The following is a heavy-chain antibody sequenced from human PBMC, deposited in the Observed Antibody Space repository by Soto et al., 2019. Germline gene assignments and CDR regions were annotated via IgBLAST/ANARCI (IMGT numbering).Heavy chain of an antibody. CDR3: AHSEPLPYYDFWSGYYSKVLWVLDY. J-gene: IGHJ4*02. CDR2: IYWDADK. V-gene: IGHV2-5*02. CDR1: GFSLSTSGVG. Sequence: QITLNESGPTLVKPTQTLTLTCTFSGFSLSTSGVGVGWISQPPGKALEWLALIYWDADKRYSPALKSRLTIAKDSSKNHVVLTMTSMDPVDTATYYCAHSEPLPYYDFWSGYYSKVLWVLDYWGQGTLVTVSS. D-gene: IGHD3-3*01.